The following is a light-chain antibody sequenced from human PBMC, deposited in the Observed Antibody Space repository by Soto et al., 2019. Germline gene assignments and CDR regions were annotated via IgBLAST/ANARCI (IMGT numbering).Light chain of an antibody. CDR1: SGSVSANYY. J-gene: IGLJ3*02. CDR2: NTN. V-gene: IGLV8-61*01. Sequence: QTVVTQEASLSVSPGTTVTLTCVLRSGSVSANYYPSWYQQTPGQAPRTIIYNTNTRSSGVPDRFSGSIIGNTAAFTSTGDKADDESDYYCVLYMGSGIWVFGGGTKLTVL. CDR3: VLYMGSGIWV.